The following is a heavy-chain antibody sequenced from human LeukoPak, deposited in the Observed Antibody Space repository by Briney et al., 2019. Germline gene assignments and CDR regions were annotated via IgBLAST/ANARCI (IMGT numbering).Heavy chain of an antibody. CDR2: ISGSGGST. J-gene: IGHJ4*02. CDR1: GFTFSSYA. Sequence: GGSLRLSCAASGFTFSSYAMSWVRQAPGKGLEWVSAISGSGGSTYYADSVKGRFTISRDNAKNTLYLQMNSLRAEDTAVYYCARHPYDILTGPPFDYWGQGTLVTVSS. D-gene: IGHD3-9*01. CDR3: ARHPYDILTGPPFDY. V-gene: IGHV3-23*01.